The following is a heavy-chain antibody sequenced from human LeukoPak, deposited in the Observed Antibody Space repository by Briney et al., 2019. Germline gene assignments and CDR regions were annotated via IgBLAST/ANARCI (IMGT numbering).Heavy chain of an antibody. D-gene: IGHD3-3*01. J-gene: IGHJ4*02. CDR3: ARDTIDFWSGYFFDY. CDR2: INHSGST. Sequence: SETLSLTCAVYGGSFSGYYWSWIRQPPGKGLEWIGEINHSGSTNYNPSLKSRVTISVDTSKNQFSLKLSSVTAADTAVYYCARDTIDFWSGYFFDYWGQGTLVTVSS. V-gene: IGHV4-34*01. CDR1: GGSFSGYY.